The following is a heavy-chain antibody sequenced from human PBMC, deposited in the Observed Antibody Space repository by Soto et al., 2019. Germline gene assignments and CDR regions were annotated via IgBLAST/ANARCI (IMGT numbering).Heavy chain of an antibody. CDR3: ARVGGIQLWLHWFDP. V-gene: IGHV4-34*01. J-gene: IGHJ5*02. Sequence: SETLSLTCAVSGGSFSGYYWSWIRQPPGKGLEWIGEINHSGSTNYNPSLKSRVTISVDTSKNQFSLKLSSVTAADTAVYYCARVGGIQLWLHWFDPWGQGTLVTVSS. CDR1: GGSFSGYY. CDR2: INHSGST. D-gene: IGHD5-18*01.